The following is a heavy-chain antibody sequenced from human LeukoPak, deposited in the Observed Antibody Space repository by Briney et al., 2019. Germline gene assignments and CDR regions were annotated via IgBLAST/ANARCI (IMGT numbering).Heavy chain of an antibody. CDR2: INPNSGGT. J-gene: IGHJ4*02. CDR1: GYTFTCYY. V-gene: IGHV1-2*02. D-gene: IGHD5-18*01. Sequence: SVKVSCKATGYTFTCYYMHWVRQARGQGREWMGWINPNSGGTNYAQQFQGSVTMTRDTSISTAYMELSRLRSDDTAVYYCARGSGIQLWLYFDYWGQGTLVTVSS. CDR3: ARGSGIQLWLYFDY.